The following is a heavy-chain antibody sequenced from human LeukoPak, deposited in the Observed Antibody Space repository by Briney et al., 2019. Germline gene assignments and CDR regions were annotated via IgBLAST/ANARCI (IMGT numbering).Heavy chain of an antibody. J-gene: IGHJ4*02. CDR1: GFTFSSYA. CDR2: MSFDVNSK. Sequence: SGGSLRLSCATSGFTFSSYAFHWVRQAPGKGLEWVATMSFDVNSKYYADSVRGRFTISRDNSKNTLYLQMNSLRAEDTAVYSCARGYCTSSSCYNDYWGQGTLVTVSS. V-gene: IGHV3-30*04. D-gene: IGHD2-2*02. CDR3: ARGYCTSSSCYNDY.